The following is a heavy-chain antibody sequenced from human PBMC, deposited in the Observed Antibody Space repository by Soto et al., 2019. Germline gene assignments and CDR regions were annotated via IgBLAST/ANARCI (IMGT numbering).Heavy chain of an antibody. CDR1: GFTFSDFY. V-gene: IGHV3-11*06. J-gene: IGHJ4*02. CDR2: ISPNSNYR. Sequence: QIQLVESGGGLVKPGGALRLSCEASGFTFSDFYMSWIRLAPGKGLEWLSYISPNSNYREYAESVKGRHTISRDNAKNSLSLQMNSLRFEDTAVYYCVRGGGGGQFDSWGQGAQVTVSS. CDR3: VRGGGGGQFDS. D-gene: IGHD2-21*01.